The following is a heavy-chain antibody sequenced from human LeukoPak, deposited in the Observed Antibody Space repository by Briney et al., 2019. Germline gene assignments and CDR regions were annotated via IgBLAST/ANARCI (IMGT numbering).Heavy chain of an antibody. V-gene: IGHV4-61*05. CDR2: IYTSGST. CDR3: ARVDYGDYAAPFDY. J-gene: IGHJ4*02. CDR1: RGSISSTNYY. Sequence: SETLSLTCSVSRGSISSTNYYWGWIRQPPGKGLEWIGRIYTSGSTNYNPSLKNRVTISVDTSKNQFSLKLSSVTAADTAVYYCARVDYGDYAAPFDYWGQGTLVTVSS. D-gene: IGHD4-17*01.